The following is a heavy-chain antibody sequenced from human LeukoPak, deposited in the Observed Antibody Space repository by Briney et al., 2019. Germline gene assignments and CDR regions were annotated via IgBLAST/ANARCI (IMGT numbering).Heavy chain of an antibody. CDR1: VYTFTNYY. V-gene: IGHV1-2*02. Sequence: ASVKVSCKASVYTFTNYYIHWVRQAPGQGLEWMGWINPNSGGTNYAQKFQGRVTMTRYTSISTAYMELSRLRSDDTAVYYCARDLYYYGMDVWDQGTTVTVSS. J-gene: IGHJ6*02. CDR3: ARDLYYYGMDV. CDR2: INPNSGGT.